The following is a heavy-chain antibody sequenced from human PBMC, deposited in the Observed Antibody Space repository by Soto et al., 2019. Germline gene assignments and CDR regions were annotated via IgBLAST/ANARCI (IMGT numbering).Heavy chain of an antibody. CDR3: ARGYSCSGSLVYYFGLDG. CDR2: INPDGGFT. CDR1: GFPFLRFY. V-gene: IGHV1-46*01. J-gene: IGHJ6*01. Sequence: ASVKVSCKASGFPFLRFYIHWVGQAPGQGPQWMGVINPDGGFTTYAQSFRDRVAVTRDTSTSTVHMQLSSLRSEDTALYYCARGYSCSGSLVYYFGLDGWGQGTT. D-gene: IGHD3-10*01.